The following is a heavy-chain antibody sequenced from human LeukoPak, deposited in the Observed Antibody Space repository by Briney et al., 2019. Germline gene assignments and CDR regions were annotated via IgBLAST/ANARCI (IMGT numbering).Heavy chain of an antibody. D-gene: IGHD1-1*01. CDR1: GVTFSKYF. CDR2: INPRGSST. Sequence: GASVKVSCKASGVTFSKYFIHWVRQAPGQGLEWMGFINPRGSSTSYGPDFRGRVTVTRDTSTDTVYMELSRLRSDDTAVYYCAGETVAFDIWGQGTMATVSS. CDR3: AGETVAFDI. V-gene: IGHV1-46*01. J-gene: IGHJ3*02.